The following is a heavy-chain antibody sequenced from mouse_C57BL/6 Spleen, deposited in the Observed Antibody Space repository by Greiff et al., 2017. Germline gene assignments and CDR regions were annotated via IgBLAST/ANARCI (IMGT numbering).Heavy chain of an antibody. CDR1: GYTFTSYW. CDR2: IHPNSGST. CDR3: APDGYYDAMDY. Sequence: QVQLQQSGAELVKPGASVKLSCKASGYTFTSYWMHWVKQRPGQGLEWIGMIHPNSGSTNYNEKFKSKATLTVDKSSSTAYMQLSSLTSGDSAVYYSAPDGYYDAMDYWGQGTSVTVSS. J-gene: IGHJ4*01. D-gene: IGHD2-3*01. V-gene: IGHV1-64*01.